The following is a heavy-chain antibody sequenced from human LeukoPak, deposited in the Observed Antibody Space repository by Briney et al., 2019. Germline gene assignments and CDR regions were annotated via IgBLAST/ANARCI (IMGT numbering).Heavy chain of an antibody. CDR3: AKDGGYYAYYYYMDV. V-gene: IGHV3-30*02. J-gene: IGHJ6*03. Sequence: GGSLRLSCAASGFTFSSYGMHWVHQAPGKGLEWVAFIRYDGSNKYYADSVKGRFTISRDNSKNTLYLQMNSLRAEDTAVYYCAKDGGYYAYYYYMDVWGKGTTVTISS. CDR2: IRYDGSNK. CDR1: GFTFSSYG. D-gene: IGHD3-10*01.